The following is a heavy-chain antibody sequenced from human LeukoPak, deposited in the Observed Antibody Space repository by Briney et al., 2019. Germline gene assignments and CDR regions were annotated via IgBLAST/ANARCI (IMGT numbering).Heavy chain of an antibody. CDR3: ARKNIIFGGGTAFDP. D-gene: IGHD3/OR15-3a*01. J-gene: IGHJ5*02. Sequence: ASETVSCKASGSAFTVYYMHWVRQAPGRGLGWMGWINPNSGDTSYAQKFQGRVTMTGDASISTAYMELSRLRSDDTAVYYCARKNIIFGGGTAFDPWGQGTLVTVSS. CDR1: GSAFTVYY. CDR2: INPNSGDT. V-gene: IGHV1-2*02.